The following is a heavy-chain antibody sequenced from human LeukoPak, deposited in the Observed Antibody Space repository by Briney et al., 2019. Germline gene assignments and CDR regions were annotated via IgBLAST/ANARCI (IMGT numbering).Heavy chain of an antibody. V-gene: IGHV3-30*02. CDR3: AKDPGYRSSSWYVFDY. J-gene: IGHJ4*02. Sequence: PGGSLRLSCAASGFTFSSYGIHWVRQAPGKGLEWVTFIPYDGLNRIYADSVEGRFTVSRDNSKNTVYLQMNSLRVEDTAVYYCAKDPGYRSSSWYVFDYWGQGTLVTVSS. CDR1: GFTFSSYG. D-gene: IGHD6-13*01. CDR2: IPYDGLNR.